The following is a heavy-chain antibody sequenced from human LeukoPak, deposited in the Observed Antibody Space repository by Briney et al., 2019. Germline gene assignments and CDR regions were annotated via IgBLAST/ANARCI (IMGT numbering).Heavy chain of an antibody. V-gene: IGHV3-30-3*01. CDR2: ISYDGSNK. CDR3: ARPRITMIVVVIPDY. D-gene: IGHD3-22*01. Sequence: PGRSLRLSCAASGFTFSSYAMHWVRQARGKGLEWVAVISYDGSNKYYADSVKGRFTISRDNSKNTLYLQMNSLRAEDTAVYYCARPRITMIVVVIPDYWGQGTLVTVSS. J-gene: IGHJ4*02. CDR1: GFTFSSYA.